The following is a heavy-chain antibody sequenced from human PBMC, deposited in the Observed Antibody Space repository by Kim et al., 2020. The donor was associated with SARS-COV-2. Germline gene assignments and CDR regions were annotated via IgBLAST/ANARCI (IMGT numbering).Heavy chain of an antibody. CDR1: GYSFTSYW. J-gene: IGHJ5*02. V-gene: IGHV5-51*01. D-gene: IGHD3-16*02. CDR2: IYPGDSDT. Sequence: GESLKISCKGSGYSFTSYWIGWVRQMPGKGLEWMGIIYPGDSDTRYSPSFQGQVTISADKSISTAYLQWSSLKASDTAMYYCARFMFGGVIVSWFDPWGQGTLVTVSS. CDR3: ARFMFGGVIVSWFDP.